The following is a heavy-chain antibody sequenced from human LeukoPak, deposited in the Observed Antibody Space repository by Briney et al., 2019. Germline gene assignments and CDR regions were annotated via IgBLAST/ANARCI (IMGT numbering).Heavy chain of an antibody. Sequence: SETLSLTCTVSGGSISSSSYYWGWIRQPPGKGLEWIGSIYYSGSTYYNPSLESRVTISLDTSKNQFSLELNSVTAADTAVYYCGRGPHPGWPPMDVWGKGTTVTVSS. CDR3: GRGPHPGWPPMDV. CDR1: GGSISSSSYY. J-gene: IGHJ6*04. D-gene: IGHD2-15*01. CDR2: IYYSGST. V-gene: IGHV4-39*07.